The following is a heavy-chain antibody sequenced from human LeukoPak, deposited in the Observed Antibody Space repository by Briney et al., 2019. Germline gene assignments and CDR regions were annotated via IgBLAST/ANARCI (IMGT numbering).Heavy chain of an antibody. CDR3: ARDAVVVVAARPFDY. CDR2: IYHSRST. Sequence: SETLSLTCTVSGYSISSGYYWGWIRQPPGKGLEWIGSIYHSRSTYYNPSLKSRVTISVDTTKNQFSLKLSSVTAADTAVYYCARDAVVVVAARPFDYWGQGTLVTVSS. CDR1: GYSISSGYY. D-gene: IGHD2-15*01. V-gene: IGHV4-38-2*02. J-gene: IGHJ4*02.